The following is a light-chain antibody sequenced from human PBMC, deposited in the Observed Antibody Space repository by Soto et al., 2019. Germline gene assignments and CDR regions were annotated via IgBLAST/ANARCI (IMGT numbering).Light chain of an antibody. CDR2: EVG. V-gene: IGLV2-14*01. CDR1: SSDVGAFNY. Sequence: QSALTQPASVSGSPGQSITISCTGTSSDVGAFNYVSWYLQYPGKAPKLMIYEVGNRPSGVSNRFSGSKSGNTASLTISGLQAEDEADYYCYSYASGSIYVFGTGTQLTVL. CDR3: YSYASGSIYV. J-gene: IGLJ1*01.